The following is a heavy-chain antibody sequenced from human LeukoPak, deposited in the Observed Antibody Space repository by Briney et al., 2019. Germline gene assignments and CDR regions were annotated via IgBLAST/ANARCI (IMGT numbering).Heavy chain of an antibody. CDR1: GFTFSSYG. Sequence: GSLRLSCAASGFTFSSYGMSWVRQAPGKGLEWIGSIYYSGSTYYNPSLKSRVTISVDTSKNQFSLKLSSVTAADTAVYYCARDASRGDDAFDIWGQGTMVTVSS. V-gene: IGHV4-39*07. CDR2: IYYSGST. CDR3: ARDASRGDDAFDI. J-gene: IGHJ3*02.